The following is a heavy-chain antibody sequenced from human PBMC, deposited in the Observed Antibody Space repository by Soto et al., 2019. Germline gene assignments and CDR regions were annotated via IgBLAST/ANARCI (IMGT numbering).Heavy chain of an antibody. CDR1: GFTFSSYS. CDR2: ISSSSSYI. V-gene: IGHV3-21*01. CDR3: AKAAEWLDEYYFDY. Sequence: EVQLVESGGGLVKPGGSLRLSCAASGFTFSSYSMNWVRQAPGKGLEWVSSISSSSSYIYYADSVKGRFTISRDNAKNSLYLQMNSLRAEDTAVYYCAKAAEWLDEYYFDYWGQGTLVTVSS. D-gene: IGHD6-19*01. J-gene: IGHJ4*02.